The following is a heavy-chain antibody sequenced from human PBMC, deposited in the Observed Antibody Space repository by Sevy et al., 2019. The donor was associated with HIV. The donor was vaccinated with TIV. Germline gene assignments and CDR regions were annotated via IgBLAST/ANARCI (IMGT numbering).Heavy chain of an antibody. CDR3: ASSRAAAGYFDY. Sequence: GGSLRLSCAASGFTFSSYAMHWVRQAPGKGLEWVAVISYDGSNKYYADSVKGRFTISRDNSKNTLYLQMNSLRAEDTALYYCASSRAAAGYFDYWGQGTLVTVSS. D-gene: IGHD6-13*01. V-gene: IGHV3-30*04. J-gene: IGHJ4*02. CDR2: ISYDGSNK. CDR1: GFTFSSYA.